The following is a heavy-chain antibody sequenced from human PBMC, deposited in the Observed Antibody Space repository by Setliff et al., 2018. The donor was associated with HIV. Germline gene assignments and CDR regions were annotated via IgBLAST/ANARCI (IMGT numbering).Heavy chain of an antibody. CDR2: IDHSGST. J-gene: IGHJ4*02. CDR1: GGSFSGYY. CDR3: ARGVRDNSGWSSYYFDY. D-gene: IGHD6-19*01. V-gene: IGHV4-34*01. Sequence: PSETLSLTCAVFGGSFSGYYWSWIRQPPGKGLEWIGEIDHSGSTNYNPSLKSRVTRSLDTSKNQCSLNLSSVTAADTAVYYCARGVRDNSGWSSYYFDYWGQGTLVTVSS.